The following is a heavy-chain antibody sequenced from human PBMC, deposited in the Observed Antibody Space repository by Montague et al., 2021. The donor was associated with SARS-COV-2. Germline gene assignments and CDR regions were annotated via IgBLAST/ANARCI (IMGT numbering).Heavy chain of an antibody. CDR1: GDSVSTNSGT. J-gene: IGHJ4*02. Sequence: CAISGDSVSTNSGTWNWVRLSPSRGLEWLGRTYYRSEWYSDYSVSVKSRISINPDTSKNQFSLQLNSVTPEDTAVYYCAGAERGSCGAGNCYQYFFNYWGQGTLVTVSS. CDR2: TYYRSEWYS. V-gene: IGHV6-1*01. CDR3: AGAERGSCGAGNCYQYFFNY. D-gene: IGHD2-15*01.